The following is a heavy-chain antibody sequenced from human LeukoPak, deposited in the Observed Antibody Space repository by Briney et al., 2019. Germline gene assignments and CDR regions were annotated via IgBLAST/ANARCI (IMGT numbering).Heavy chain of an antibody. CDR1: GGSISSYY. V-gene: IGHV4-59*01. CDR2: IYYSGST. CDR3: AGTSHSLYYYYGMDV. J-gene: IGHJ6*02. Sequence: SETLSLTCTVSGGSISSYYWSWTRQPPGKGLEWIGYIYYSGSTNYNPSLKSRVTISVDTSKNQFSLKLSSVTAADTAVYYCAGTSHSLYYYYGMDVWGQGTTVTVSS. D-gene: IGHD2-2*01.